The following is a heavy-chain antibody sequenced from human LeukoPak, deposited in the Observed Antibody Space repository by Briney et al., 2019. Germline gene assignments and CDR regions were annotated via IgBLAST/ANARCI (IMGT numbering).Heavy chain of an antibody. CDR1: GGSLSSYY. CDR3: ARGTDDSSGYLRAFDI. V-gene: IGHV4-4*07. CDR2: IYTSGST. D-gene: IGHD3-22*01. Sequence: SETLSLTCTVSGGSLSSYYWSWIRQPPGKGLEWIWRIYTSGSTNYNPSLKSRVTMSVDTSKNQFSLKLSSVTAADTAVYYCARGTDDSSGYLRAFDIWGQGTMVTVSS. J-gene: IGHJ3*02.